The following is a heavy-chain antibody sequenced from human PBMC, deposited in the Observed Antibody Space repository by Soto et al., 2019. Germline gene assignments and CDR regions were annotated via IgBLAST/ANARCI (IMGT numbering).Heavy chain of an antibody. CDR1: GFTVSRDY. J-gene: IGHJ5*02. D-gene: IGHD4-17*01. V-gene: IGHV3-53*01. CDR2: IYTGGST. CDR3: ERAYGGNPALFDP. Sequence: EVQLVESGGGLIQPGGSLRLSCAASGFTVSRDYMSWVRQAPGKGLEWVSVIYTGGSTYYADSVKGRFTFSRDNSKNTLYLQMNSLRAEDTAVYYCERAYGGNPALFDPWGQGTLVTVSS.